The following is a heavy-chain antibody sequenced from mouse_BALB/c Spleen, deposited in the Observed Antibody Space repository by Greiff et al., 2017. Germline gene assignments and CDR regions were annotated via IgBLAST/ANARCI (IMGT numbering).Heavy chain of an antibody. D-gene: IGHD1-1*01. J-gene: IGHJ3*01. CDR1: GYTFTSYW. CDR2: INPSTGYT. V-gene: IGHV1-7*01. CDR3: ASFITTGGFAY. Sequence: QVQLQQSGAELAKPGASVKMSCKASGYTFTSYWMHWVKQRPGQGLEWIGYINPSTGYTEYNQKFKDKATLTADKSSSTAYMQLSSLTSEDSAVYYCASFITTGGFAYWGQGTLVTVSA.